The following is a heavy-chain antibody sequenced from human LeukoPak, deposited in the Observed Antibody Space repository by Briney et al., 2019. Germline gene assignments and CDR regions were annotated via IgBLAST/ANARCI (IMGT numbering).Heavy chain of an antibody. CDR3: ARVSAEAVAGS. J-gene: IGHJ4*02. D-gene: IGHD6-19*01. CDR2: ISIYNGNT. V-gene: IGHV1-18*01. Sequence: ASVKVSCKASGYTFTNYGISWVRQAPGQGLEWMGWISIYNGNTDYAQKLRGRVTMTTDTSTSTAYMELRSLRSEGTAVYYCARVSAEAVAGSWGQGTLVTVSS. CDR1: GYTFTNYG.